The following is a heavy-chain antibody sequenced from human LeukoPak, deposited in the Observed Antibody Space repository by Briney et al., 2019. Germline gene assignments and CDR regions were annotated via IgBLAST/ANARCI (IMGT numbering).Heavy chain of an antibody. V-gene: IGHV3-30*04. D-gene: IGHD3-3*01. CDR2: ISYDGSNK. Sequence: GGSLRLSCAASGFTFSSYAMHWVRQAPGKGLEWVAVISYDGSNKYYADSVKGRFTISRDNSKNTLYLQMNSLRAEDTAVYYCAREFWSGYEDYWGQGTLVTVSS. J-gene: IGHJ4*02. CDR3: AREFWSGYEDY. CDR1: GFTFSSYA.